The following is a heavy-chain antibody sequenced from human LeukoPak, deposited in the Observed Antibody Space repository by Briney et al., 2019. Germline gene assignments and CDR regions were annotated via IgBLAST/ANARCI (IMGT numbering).Heavy chain of an antibody. J-gene: IGHJ4*02. CDR2: IYYSGST. V-gene: IGHV4-59*01. CDR1: GGSISSYY. D-gene: IGHD2-8*01. CDR3: ARGYCTNGVCSSRYFDY. Sequence: SETLSLTCTVSGGSISSYYWSWIRQPPGKGLEWIGYIYYSGSTNYNPSLKSRVTISVDTSKNQFSRKLSSVTAADTAVYYCARGYCTNGVCSSRYFDYWGQGTLVTVSS.